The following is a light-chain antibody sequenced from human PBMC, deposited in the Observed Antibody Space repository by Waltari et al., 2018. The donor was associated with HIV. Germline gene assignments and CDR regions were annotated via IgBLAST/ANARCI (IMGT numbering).Light chain of an antibody. CDR3: AAWDDSLNAHVL. J-gene: IGLJ2*01. V-gene: IGLV1-44*01. Sequence: QSVLTQPPSASGTPGQRVTISCSGRNSNLGSNTVTWYQQLPGTAPKLLIYNNNQRPSGVSDRFSGSKSGTSASLAISGLQSEDEADYYCAAWDDSLNAHVLFGGGTKLTVL. CDR1: NSNLGSNT. CDR2: NNN.